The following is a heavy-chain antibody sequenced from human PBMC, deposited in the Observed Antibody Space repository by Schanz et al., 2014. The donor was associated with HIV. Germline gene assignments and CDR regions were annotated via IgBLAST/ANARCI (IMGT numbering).Heavy chain of an antibody. CDR2: ISYDGSNK. V-gene: IGHV3-33*08. Sequence: VQLLESGGGLVQPGGSLRLSCAASGFTFSNYAMTWVRQAPGKGLEWVAIISYDGSNKDYADSVKGRFTISRDNSKSTLYLQMNSLRAEDTAVYFCARDHRLYTNSPRVYTMDVWGQGTAVTVSS. D-gene: IGHD2-2*02. CDR3: ARDHRLYTNSPRVYTMDV. CDR1: GFTFSNYA. J-gene: IGHJ6*02.